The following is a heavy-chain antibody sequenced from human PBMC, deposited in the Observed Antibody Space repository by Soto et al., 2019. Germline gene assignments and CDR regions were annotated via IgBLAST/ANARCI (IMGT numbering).Heavy chain of an antibody. D-gene: IGHD3-10*01. Sequence: QVQLVQSGAEVKKPGSSVKVSCKASGGTFSSYTISWVRQAPGEGLEWMGRIIPILGIANYAQKYQGRVTITADTSTTTAYMELSSLRSEDTAVYYCARSHYYVSWSYPFVYWGQGTLVTVSS. CDR3: ARSHYYVSWSYPFVY. CDR2: IIPILGIA. J-gene: IGHJ4*02. V-gene: IGHV1-69*02. CDR1: GGTFSSYT.